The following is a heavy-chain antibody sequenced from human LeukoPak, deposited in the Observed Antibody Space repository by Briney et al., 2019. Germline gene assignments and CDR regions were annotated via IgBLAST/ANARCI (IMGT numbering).Heavy chain of an antibody. J-gene: IGHJ4*02. V-gene: IGHV4-59*01. CDR2: IYYSGST. CDR3: ARVDGSWGYFDY. Sequence: SETLSLTCTVSGGSISSYYWSWIRQPPGKGLEWIGYIYYSGSTNYNPSLKSRVTISVDTSKNQFSLKLSSVTAADTAVYYCARVDGSWGYFDYWGQGTLVTVSS. D-gene: IGHD6-13*01. CDR1: GGSISSYY.